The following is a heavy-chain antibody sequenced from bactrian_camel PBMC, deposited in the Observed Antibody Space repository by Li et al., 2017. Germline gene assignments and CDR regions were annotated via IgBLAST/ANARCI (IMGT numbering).Heavy chain of an antibody. D-gene: IGHD3*01. CDR2: IGFAGTT. J-gene: IGHJ4*01. Sequence: HVQLVESGGGSAQSGGSLRLTCALSGVHPSSHCVGWFRQAPGKECEGVAAIGFAGTTGYADSVKGRFTISRDNAKKAVYLQMNSLKPEDTAVYYCSASRGRAGLPACPGQGTQVTVS. CDR1: GVHPSSHC. V-gene: IGHV3S53*01.